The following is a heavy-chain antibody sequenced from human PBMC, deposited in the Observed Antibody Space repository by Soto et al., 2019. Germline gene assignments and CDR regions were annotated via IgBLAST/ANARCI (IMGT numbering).Heavy chain of an antibody. D-gene: IGHD5-12*01. CDR1: GFSLSTSGMC. V-gene: IGHV2-70*11. Sequence: SGPTLVNPTQTLTLTCTFSGFSLSTSGMCVSWIRQPPGKALEWLARIDWDDDKYYSTSLKTRLTISKDTSKNQVVLTMTNMDPVDTATYYCARTSYSGYAYDAFDIWGQGTMVTVSS. CDR2: IDWDDDK. J-gene: IGHJ3*02. CDR3: ARTSYSGYAYDAFDI.